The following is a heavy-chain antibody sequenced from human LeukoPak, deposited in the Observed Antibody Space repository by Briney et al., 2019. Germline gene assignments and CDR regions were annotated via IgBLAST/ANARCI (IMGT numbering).Heavy chain of an antibody. CDR2: ICDSGRT. CDR3: AGLVSTTNYYWDFDH. D-gene: IGHD2/OR15-2a*01. CDR1: GYSISSGYY. Sequence: ETLSLTCTVSGYSISSGYYWGWSRQPPGKRLGGIGSICDSGRTYDNPSLKSLDTISVDTSKNQFSLNLSSVTAADTAVYYCAGLVSTTNYYWDFDHWGQGTLAPVSS. J-gene: IGHJ4*02. V-gene: IGHV4-38-2*02.